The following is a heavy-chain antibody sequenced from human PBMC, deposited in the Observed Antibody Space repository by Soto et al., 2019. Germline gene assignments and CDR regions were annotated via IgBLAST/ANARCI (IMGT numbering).Heavy chain of an antibody. Sequence: GGSLRLSCAASGFTFSSYGMHWVRQAPGKGLEWVAVISYDGSNKYYADSVKGRFTISRDNSKNTLYLQMNSLRAEDTAVYYCARVEGSPYCSGGSCYFGIDPWGHGTLVPVSS. CDR3: ARVEGSPYCSGGSCYFGIDP. D-gene: IGHD2-15*01. J-gene: IGHJ5*02. CDR2: ISYDGSNK. CDR1: GFTFSSYG. V-gene: IGHV3-30*03.